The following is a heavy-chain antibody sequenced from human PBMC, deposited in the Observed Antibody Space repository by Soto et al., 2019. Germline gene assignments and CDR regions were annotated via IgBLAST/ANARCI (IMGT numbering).Heavy chain of an antibody. J-gene: IGHJ4*02. CDR2: IFPFTDIP. CDR3: ARGPLVVLNYFES. Sequence: QVQLVQSGAEVKKPGSSVKVSCKASGGTFRNYPINWVRQAPGQGLEWMGSIFPFTDIPHYAQNFQARLTISADKSTNTAYMEVSSLTSDDTAMYFCARGPLVVLNYFESWGQGTLVTVSS. V-gene: IGHV1-69*02. CDR1: GGTFRNYP.